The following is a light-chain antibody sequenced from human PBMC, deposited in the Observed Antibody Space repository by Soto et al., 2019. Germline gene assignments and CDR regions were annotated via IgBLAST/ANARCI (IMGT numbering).Light chain of an antibody. J-gene: IGKJ5*01. CDR3: QQRSNWLIT. V-gene: IGKV3D-20*02. CDR2: DAS. CDR1: QTVSSSF. Sequence: EVVLTQSPGTLSLSPGERAALSCRTSQTVSSSFLAWYQQTPGQAPRLLIYDASNRATGIPARFSGSGSGTDFTLTISSLEPEDFAVYYCQQRSNWLITFGQGTRLEI.